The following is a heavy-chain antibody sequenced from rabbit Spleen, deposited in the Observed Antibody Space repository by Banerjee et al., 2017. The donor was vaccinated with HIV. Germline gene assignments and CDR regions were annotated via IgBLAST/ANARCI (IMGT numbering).Heavy chain of an antibody. D-gene: IGHD8-1*01. V-gene: IGHV1S7*01. CDR1: GIDFSTYY. J-gene: IGHJ4*01. CDR2: IDPVFGIT. Sequence: QLKESGGGLVQPGGSLKLSCTASGIDFSTYYMNWVRQAPGKGLEWIGYIDPVFGITYYANWVNGRFSISRENAQNTAFLQMTSLTAADTATYFCARDGAGGSYFALWGQGTLVTVS. CDR3: ARDGAGGSYFAL.